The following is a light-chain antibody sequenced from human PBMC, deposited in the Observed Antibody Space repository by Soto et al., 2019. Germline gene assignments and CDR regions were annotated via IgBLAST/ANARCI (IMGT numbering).Light chain of an antibody. CDR1: QIVCYY. V-gene: IGKV3-11*01. J-gene: IGKJ3*01. CDR2: DAS. CDR3: QQCSNWLCS. Sequence: IVLTQSPATLSLSPGERVTLSCRASQIVCYYLAWYQQKPGQAPRLLISDASNLDTGFPSRFSGSGSGTEFTLTISSLEPEDFALYYCQQCSNWLCSFGPGTKVEIK.